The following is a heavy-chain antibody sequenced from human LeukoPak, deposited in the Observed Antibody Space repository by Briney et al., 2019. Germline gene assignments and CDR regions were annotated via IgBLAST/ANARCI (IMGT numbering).Heavy chain of an antibody. D-gene: IGHD1-26*01. CDR1: GYSFTNYW. CDR2: IYLADSDT. CDR3: ARRVSWDSSGFDP. Sequence: GESLKISCKASGYSFTNYWIGWVRQMPGKGLEWMGIIYLADSDTRYSPSFQGQVTISAGKSINTAYLQWSSLKASDTAMYYCARRVSWDSSGFDPWGQGTLVTVSS. V-gene: IGHV5-51*01. J-gene: IGHJ5*02.